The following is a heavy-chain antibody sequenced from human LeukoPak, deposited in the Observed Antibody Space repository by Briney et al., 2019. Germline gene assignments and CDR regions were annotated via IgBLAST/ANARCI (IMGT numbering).Heavy chain of an antibody. CDR1: GFTFSSYA. V-gene: IGHV3-15*01. CDR2: IKSKTDGGTT. Sequence: GGSLRLSCAASGFTFSSYAMSWVRQAPGKGLEWVGRIKSKTDGGTTDYAAPVKGRFTISRDDSKNTLYLQMNSLKTEDTAVYYCTAHAGYCSSTSCYSTPGWGQGTLVTVSS. D-gene: IGHD2-2*01. CDR3: TAHAGYCSSTSCYSTPG. J-gene: IGHJ4*02.